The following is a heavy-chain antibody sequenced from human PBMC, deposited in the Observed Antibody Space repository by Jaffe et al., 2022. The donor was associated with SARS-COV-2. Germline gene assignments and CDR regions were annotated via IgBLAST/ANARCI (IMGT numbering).Heavy chain of an antibody. CDR3: ARDRYYDYVWGSLDV. CDR2: IWYDGSNK. Sequence: QVQLVESGGGVVQPGRSLRLSCAASGFTFSSYGMHWVRQAPGKGLEWVAVIWYDGSNKYYADSVKGRFTISRDNSKNTLYLQMNSLRAEDTAVYYCARDRYYDYVWGSLDVWGQGTTVTVSS. D-gene: IGHD3-16*01. CDR1: GFTFSSYG. V-gene: IGHV3-33*01. J-gene: IGHJ6*02.